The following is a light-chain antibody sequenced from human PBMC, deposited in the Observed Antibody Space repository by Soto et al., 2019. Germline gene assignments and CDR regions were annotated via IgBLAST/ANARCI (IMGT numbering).Light chain of an antibody. CDR2: SNN. CDR3: QSYDSSLSGSRV. V-gene: IGLV1-40*01. Sequence: QSVLTQPPSVSGAPGQRVTISCTGSSSNIGAGYGVHWYQQLPGTAPKLLIYSNNHRPSGVPDRFSGSKSGTSASLAITGLQAEDEDDYYCQSYDSSLSGSRVFGGGTKLTVL. J-gene: IGLJ2*01. CDR1: SSNIGAGYG.